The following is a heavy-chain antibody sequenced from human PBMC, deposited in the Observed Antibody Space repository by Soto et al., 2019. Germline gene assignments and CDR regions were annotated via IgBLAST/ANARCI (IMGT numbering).Heavy chain of an antibody. D-gene: IGHD4-17*01. Sequence: YLRLSCAASGFTIDTYAMHLVRQSPGKGLEWVAGINCDSGTMGYADSVKGRFSISRDNAKNSLYLQMSSLKPEETAFSFCDRDNPGVYGDHGSTWSDPWGQGKVAPVSS. V-gene: IGHV3-9*01. J-gene: IGHJ5*02. CDR1: GFTIDTYA. CDR3: DRDNPGVYGDHGSTWSDP. CDR2: INCDSGTM.